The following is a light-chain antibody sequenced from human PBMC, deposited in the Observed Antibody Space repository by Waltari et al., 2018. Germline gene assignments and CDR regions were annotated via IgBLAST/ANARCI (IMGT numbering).Light chain of an antibody. CDR2: LNSDGSH. J-gene: IGLJ2*01. V-gene: IGLV4-69*01. Sequence: QLVLTQSPSASASLGASVKLTCTLSSGHNSYAIAWQQQQPEKGPRYLMKLNSDGSHSKGDGIPDRVSGSSSGAARYLTISSLQSEDEADYYCQTWDSGTVVFGGGTKRTVL. CDR3: QTWDSGTVV. CDR1: SGHNSYA.